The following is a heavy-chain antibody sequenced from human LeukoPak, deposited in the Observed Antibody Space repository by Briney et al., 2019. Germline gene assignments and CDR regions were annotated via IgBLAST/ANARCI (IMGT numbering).Heavy chain of an antibody. Sequence: SETLSLTCTVSGGSISTYYWSWIRQPPQKGLEWTGYIYYSGSTNYNPSLKSRVPMSVDTPKNQFSLSLSPVTAADTAVYYCARGYHPQGLRFDYWGQGTLVTVSS. J-gene: IGHJ4*02. CDR1: GGSISTYY. CDR3: ARGYHPQGLRFDY. D-gene: IGHD4-17*01. CDR2: IYYSGST. V-gene: IGHV4-59*01.